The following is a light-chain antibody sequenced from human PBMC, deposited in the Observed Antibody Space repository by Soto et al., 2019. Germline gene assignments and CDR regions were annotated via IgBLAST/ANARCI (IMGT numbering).Light chain of an antibody. V-gene: IGKV1-33*01. J-gene: IGKJ4*01. CDR3: QQNDNLPLT. Sequence: DIQMTQSPSSLSASVGDIVTITCQASQDIRNYLNWYQPKPGKDPTLLIYDAFNLETGVPSRFSASGSWTDLIFNISSLQPEDIARYFCQQNDNLPLTFGGGPNVEIK. CDR2: DAF. CDR1: QDIRNY.